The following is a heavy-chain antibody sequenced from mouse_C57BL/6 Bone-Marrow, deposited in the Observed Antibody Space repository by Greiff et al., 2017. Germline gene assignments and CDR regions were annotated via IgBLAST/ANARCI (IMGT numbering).Heavy chain of an antibody. V-gene: IGHV14-4*01. CDR1: GFNIKDDY. D-gene: IGHD2-4*01. Sequence: VQLQQSGAELVRPGASVKLSCTASGFNIKDDYMHWVKQRPEQGLEWIGWIDPENGDTEYASKFQGKATITADTSSNTASLQLSSLTSEDTAVYYWAIYYDYGGFAYWGQGTLVTVSA. CDR3: AIYYDYGGFAY. J-gene: IGHJ3*01. CDR2: IDPENGDT.